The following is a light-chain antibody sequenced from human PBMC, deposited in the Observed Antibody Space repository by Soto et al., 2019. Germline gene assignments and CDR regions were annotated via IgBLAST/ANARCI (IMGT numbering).Light chain of an antibody. CDR2: AAN. Sequence: DIQMTQSPSSLSASVGESLTITCRASQSISTHLNWYQQKPGKAPKLVIYAANALQSGVPSRFSGRRSGTEYTLAITNVQTEDFAIYYCQQSFNTPFTFGQGTRVE. J-gene: IGKJ5*01. CDR3: QQSFNTPFT. CDR1: QSISTH. V-gene: IGKV1-39*01.